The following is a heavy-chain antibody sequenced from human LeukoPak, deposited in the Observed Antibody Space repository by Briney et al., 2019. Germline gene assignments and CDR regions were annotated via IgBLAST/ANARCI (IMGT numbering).Heavy chain of an antibody. CDR1: GFTFSDYS. J-gene: IGHJ4*02. Sequence: PGGSLRLSCAASGFTFSDYSMNWVRQAPGKGLEWVSSISSSSSYIYYADSVKGRFTISRDNAKNSLYLQMNSLRAEDTAVYYCARAYYYDSSGNCFDYWGQGTLVTVSS. CDR3: ARAYYYDSSGNCFDY. D-gene: IGHD3-22*01. V-gene: IGHV3-21*01. CDR2: ISSSSSYI.